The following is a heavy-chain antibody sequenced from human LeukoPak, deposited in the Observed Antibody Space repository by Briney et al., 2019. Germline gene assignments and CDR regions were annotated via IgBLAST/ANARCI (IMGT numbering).Heavy chain of an antibody. V-gene: IGHV4-39*01. CDR3: AKHLYSSGWFNWFDP. CDR2: IYYSGST. J-gene: IGHJ5*02. CDR1: GGSVSSSSYY. Sequence: PSETLSLTCTVSGGSVSSSSYYWGWIRQPPGKGLEWIGTIYYSGSTYYNPSLKSRVTISVDTSKNQFSLKLSSVTGADTAVYYCAKHLYSSGWFNWFDPWGQGTLVTVSS. D-gene: IGHD6-19*01.